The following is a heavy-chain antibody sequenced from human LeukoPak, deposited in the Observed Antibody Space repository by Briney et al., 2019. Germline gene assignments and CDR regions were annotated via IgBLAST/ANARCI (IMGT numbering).Heavy chain of an antibody. CDR1: GYTFTGYY. D-gene: IGHD6-6*01. CDR2: INPNSGGT. V-gene: IGHV1-2*02. J-gene: IGHJ6*02. Sequence: ASVKVSCKASGYTFTGYYMHWVRQAPGQGLEWMGWINPNSGGTNYAQKFQGRVTMTRDTSISTAYMELSSLRSEDTAVYYCATQGVSIAARVTYYYGMDVWGQGTTVTVSS. CDR3: ATQGVSIAARVTYYYGMDV.